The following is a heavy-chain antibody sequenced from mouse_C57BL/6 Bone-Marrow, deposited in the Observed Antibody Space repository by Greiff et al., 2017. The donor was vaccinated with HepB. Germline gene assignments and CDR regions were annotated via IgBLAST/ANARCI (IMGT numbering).Heavy chain of an antibody. D-gene: IGHD2-4*01. J-gene: IGHJ4*01. CDR3: TRREIYDYKDDYAMDY. CDR2: IHPNSGST. Sequence: VQLQQPGAELVKPGASVKLSCKASGYTFTSYWMHWVKQRPGQGLEWIGMIHPNSGSTNYNEKFKSKATLTVDKSSSTAYMQLSSLTSEDSAVYYCTRREIYDYKDDYAMDYWGQGTTVTVSS. V-gene: IGHV1-64*01. CDR1: GYTFTSYW.